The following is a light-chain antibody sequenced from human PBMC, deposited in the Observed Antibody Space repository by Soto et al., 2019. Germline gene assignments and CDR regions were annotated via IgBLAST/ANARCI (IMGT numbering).Light chain of an antibody. CDR1: SSDVGGYNY. V-gene: IGLV2-8*01. CDR2: DNN. CDR3: GTWDSSLSVGV. J-gene: IGLJ1*01. Sequence: QSALTQPPSASGSPGQSVTISCTGTSSDVGGYNYVSWYQQHPGKAPKLMIYDNNKRPSGIPDRFSGSKSGTSATLGITGLQTGDEADYYCGTWDSSLSVGVFGTGTKLTVL.